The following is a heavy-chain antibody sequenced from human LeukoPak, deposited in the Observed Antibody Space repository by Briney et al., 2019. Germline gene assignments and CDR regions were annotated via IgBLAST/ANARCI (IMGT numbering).Heavy chain of an antibody. CDR3: ARLGSSWSSDY. CDR1: GFAFTSYG. Sequence: GGSLRLSCAASGFAFTSYGMHWVRQAPGKGLEWVALIWYDGRKEYYADSVKGRFTISRDDSRNTLYLQMNGLRAEDTAVYYCARLGSSWSSDYWGQGTLVTVSS. V-gene: IGHV3-33*01. J-gene: IGHJ4*02. CDR2: IWYDGRKE. D-gene: IGHD6-13*01.